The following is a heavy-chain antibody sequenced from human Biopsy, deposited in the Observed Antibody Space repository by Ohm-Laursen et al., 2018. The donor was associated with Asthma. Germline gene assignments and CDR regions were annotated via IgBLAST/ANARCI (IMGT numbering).Heavy chain of an antibody. V-gene: IGHV3-30-3*01. D-gene: IGHD6-19*01. CDR2: ISYDGSSI. CDR1: RFTYE. Sequence: SLRLSCAASRFTYEMHCVRQAPGKGLEWVAVISYDGSSIYYADSVKGRFTISRDNSKNTLSLQMNSLTAEDTAVYYCAREGVAGTHIEDWGKGTLVTVSS. J-gene: IGHJ4*02. CDR3: AREGVAGTHIED.